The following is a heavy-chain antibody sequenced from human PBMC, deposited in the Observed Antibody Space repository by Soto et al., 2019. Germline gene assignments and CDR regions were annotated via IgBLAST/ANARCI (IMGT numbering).Heavy chain of an antibody. J-gene: IGHJ3*02. CDR2: IIPIFGTA. D-gene: IGHD6-19*01. CDR1: GGTFSSYA. V-gene: IGHV1-69*13. CDR3: ARDRASSCWYGAFDI. Sequence: ASVKVSCKASGGTFSSYAISWVRQAPGQGLEWMGGIIPIFGTANYAQKFQGRVTITADESTSTAYMELSSLRSEDTAVYYCARDRASSCWYGAFDIWGQGTMVTVSS.